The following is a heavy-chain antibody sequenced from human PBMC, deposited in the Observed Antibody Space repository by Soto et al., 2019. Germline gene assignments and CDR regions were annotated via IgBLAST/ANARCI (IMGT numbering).Heavy chain of an antibody. CDR2: IYYTGST. V-gene: IGHV4-30-4*01. J-gene: IGHJ6*02. Sequence: SETLSLTCNVSGGSISRGDYYWAWIRQSPGKGLEWIGYIYYTGSTFYSPSLKSRVTIPLDTSENHFSLDMNSVTAADTAVYFCARVSGHNTGYYSVYFMDVWGQGTTVTVSS. CDR3: ARVSGHNTGYYSVYFMDV. CDR1: GGSISRGDYY. D-gene: IGHD5-18*01.